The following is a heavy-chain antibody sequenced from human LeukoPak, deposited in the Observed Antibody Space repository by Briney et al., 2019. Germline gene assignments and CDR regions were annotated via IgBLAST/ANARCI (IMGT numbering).Heavy chain of an antibody. Sequence: SQTLSLTFAISGDTVSSNSAAWNWIRQSPSRGLEWLGRTLYRSKWYNDYAVSVKSRITINPDTSKNQFSLQLNSVTPEDTAVYFCASGGARDSGYGMDVWGQGTSVTVSS. V-gene: IGHV6-1*01. J-gene: IGHJ6*02. D-gene: IGHD6-6*01. CDR3: ASGGARDSGYGMDV. CDR2: TLYRSKWYN. CDR1: GDTVSSNSAA.